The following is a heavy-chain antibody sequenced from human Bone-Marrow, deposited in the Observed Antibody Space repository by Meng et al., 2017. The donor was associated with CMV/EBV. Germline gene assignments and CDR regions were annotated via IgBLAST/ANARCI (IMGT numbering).Heavy chain of an antibody. V-gene: IGHV1-2*02. CDR2: INPNSGGT. D-gene: IGHD5-12*01. Sequence: ASVKVSCKASGYTFTGYYMHWVRQAPGQGLEWMGWINPNSGGTNYAQKFQGRVTMTRDTSISTAYMELSRLRSDDTAVYYCAREWMGWDNWFDPWGQGTLVPVYS. CDR3: AREWMGWDNWFDP. J-gene: IGHJ5*02. CDR1: GYTFTGYY.